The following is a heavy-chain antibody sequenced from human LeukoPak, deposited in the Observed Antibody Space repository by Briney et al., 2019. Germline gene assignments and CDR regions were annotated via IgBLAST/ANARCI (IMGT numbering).Heavy chain of an antibody. D-gene: IGHD6-13*01. V-gene: IGHV1-69*02. CDR2: IIPILGVE. CDR1: GGTFSSHS. Sequence: ASVKVSCKAPGGTFSSHSLNWVRQAPGQGLEWMGRIIPILGVENYAQEFQGRATITADKSTSTFYMELSSLRSEDTALYYCTRTIAATGTLCPWGQGTQVIVSS. J-gene: IGHJ5*02. CDR3: TRTIAATGTLCP.